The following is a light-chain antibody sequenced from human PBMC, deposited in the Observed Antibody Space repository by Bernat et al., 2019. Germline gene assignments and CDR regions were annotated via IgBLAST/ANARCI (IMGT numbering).Light chain of an antibody. J-gene: IGKJ2*01. CDR3: QQSGYT. CDR2: DAS. V-gene: IGKV1-33*01. CDR1: QDIRNY. Sequence: DIQMTQSPSSLSASVGDRVTITCQASQDIRNYLNWYQQKPGKAPKLLIYDASNLETGVPSKFSGSGSGTDFTFTISSLQPEDIATYYCQQSGYTFGQGTKLEIK.